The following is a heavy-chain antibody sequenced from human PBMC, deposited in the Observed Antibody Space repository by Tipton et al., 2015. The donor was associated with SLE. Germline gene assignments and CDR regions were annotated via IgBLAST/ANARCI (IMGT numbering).Heavy chain of an antibody. CDR1: GFTFSTYG. V-gene: IGHV1-18*01. Sequence: SCTASGFTFSTYGISWVRQAPGQGLEWMGWISVYNGNTNYAQKLQGRVTMTTDTSTSTAYMELRSLRSDDTAVYYCARQSYCSGRSCYEPVDWFDPWGQGSLVTVSS. CDR2: ISVYNGNT. D-gene: IGHD2-15*01. CDR3: ARQSYCSGRSCYEPVDWFDP. J-gene: IGHJ5*02.